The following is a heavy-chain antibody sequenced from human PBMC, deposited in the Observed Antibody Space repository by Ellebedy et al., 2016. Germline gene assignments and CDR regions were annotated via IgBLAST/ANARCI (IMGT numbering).Heavy chain of an antibody. V-gene: IGHV3-74*01. CDR2: IISDGTST. Sequence: GESLKISCAASGFTFNSYWVHWVRQAPGKGLVWVSRIISDGTSTDYADSVKGRFTISRDNAKNTLYLDMDSLRAEDTAIYYCAKCRHINGCLLDYWGQGTLVTVSS. CDR3: AKCRHINGCLLDY. J-gene: IGHJ4*02. D-gene: IGHD6-19*01. CDR1: GFTFNSYW.